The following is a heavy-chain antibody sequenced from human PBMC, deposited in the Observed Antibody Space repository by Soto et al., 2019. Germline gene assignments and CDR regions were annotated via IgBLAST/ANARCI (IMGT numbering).Heavy chain of an antibody. V-gene: IGHV1-8*02. D-gene: IGHD3-10*01. J-gene: IGHJ5*02. CDR1: GGTFSSYT. CDR2: IIPNSGIA. CDR3: AREGVNWFDP. Sequence: ASVKVSCKASGGTFSSYTISWVRQAPGQGLEWMGRIIPNSGIASYAQKFQGRVTMTRNTSISTAYMELSSLRSEDTAVYYCAREGVNWFDPWGQGPLVTVSS.